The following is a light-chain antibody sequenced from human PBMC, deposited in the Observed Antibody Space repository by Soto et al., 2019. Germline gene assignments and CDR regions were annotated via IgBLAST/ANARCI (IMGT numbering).Light chain of an antibody. J-gene: IGKJ2*01. CDR3: QQYSSYPYT. Sequence: DIQMTQSPSTLSASVGDRVTITCRASQSISSWSAWYQHKPGKAPKHLIYKSSSLESGVPSGFSGSGSGTEFTLTLSSLQPDEFATYYCQQYSSYPYTFGQGTKVEVK. CDR1: QSISSW. V-gene: IGKV1-5*03. CDR2: KSS.